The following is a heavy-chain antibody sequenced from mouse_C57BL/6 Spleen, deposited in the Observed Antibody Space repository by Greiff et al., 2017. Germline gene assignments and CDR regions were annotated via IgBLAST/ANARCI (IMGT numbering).Heavy chain of an antibody. CDR1: GFTFSDYG. V-gene: IGHV5-17*01. CDR3: ARPHYYSSIYFDAMDY. D-gene: IGHD1-1*01. J-gene: IGHJ4*01. Sequence: EVQGVESGGGLVKPGGSLKLSCAASGFTFSDYGMHWVRQAPEKGLEWVAYISSGSSTIYYAATLTGRFTISRDNAKHTLFLQMTGLRSEDTAMYYCARPHYYSSIYFDAMDYWGQGTSVTVSS. CDR2: ISSGSSTI.